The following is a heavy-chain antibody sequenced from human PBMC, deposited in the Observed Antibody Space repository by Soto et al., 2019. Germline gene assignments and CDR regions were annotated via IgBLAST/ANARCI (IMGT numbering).Heavy chain of an antibody. Sequence: QVQLVQSGAEVKKPGSSVKVSCKASGGTFSSYAISWVRQAPGQGLEWMGGIIPIFGTANYAQKFQGRVTITADDXXSXAXXELSSLRSEDTAVYYCATRPGSSGWYGSYYYGMDVWGQGTTVTVSS. CDR1: GGTFSSYA. CDR2: IIPIFGTA. CDR3: ATRPGSSGWYGSYYYGMDV. D-gene: IGHD6-19*01. V-gene: IGHV1-69*12. J-gene: IGHJ6*02.